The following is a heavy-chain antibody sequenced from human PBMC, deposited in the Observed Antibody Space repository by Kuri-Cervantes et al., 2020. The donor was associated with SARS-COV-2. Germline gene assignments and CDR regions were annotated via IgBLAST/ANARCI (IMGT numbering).Heavy chain of an antibody. CDR2: ISYDGTNK. V-gene: IGHV3-30-3*01. Sequence: GGSLRLSCAASGFTFNTCAMHWVRQAPGKGLEWMAIISYDGTNKYFADSVKGRFSISRDNSNNTLYLQLNSLRAEDTAIYYCVRDRVGVHDSWGQGTLVTVSS. D-gene: IGHD2-21*01. CDR1: GFTFNTCA. CDR3: VRDRVGVHDS. J-gene: IGHJ4*02.